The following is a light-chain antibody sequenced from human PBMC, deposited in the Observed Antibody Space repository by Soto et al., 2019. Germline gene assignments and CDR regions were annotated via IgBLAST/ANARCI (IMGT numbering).Light chain of an antibody. Sequence: IQLTQSPSSLSACVGDRVTIACRASQGISSYLAWYQQKPGKAPKLLIYAASTLQSGVPSRFSGSGSGTDFTLTISSLQPEDFATYYCQQLNSYLPLTFGGGIKVEIQ. CDR1: QGISSY. V-gene: IGKV1-9*01. CDR2: AAS. CDR3: QQLNSYLPLT. J-gene: IGKJ4*01.